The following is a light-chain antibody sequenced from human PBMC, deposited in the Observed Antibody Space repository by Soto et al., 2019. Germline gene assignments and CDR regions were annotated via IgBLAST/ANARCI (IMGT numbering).Light chain of an antibody. CDR3: CSYAGSDKWV. CDR1: STDVGNYNL. J-gene: IGLJ3*02. V-gene: IGLV2-23*01. CDR2: EGI. Sequence: QSVLTQPASVSGSPGQSITISCTGTSTDVGNYNLVSWFQQHPGKAPKLMIYEGIKRPSGVSARFSGSKSGNSASLTISGLQTEDEADYHCCSYAGSDKWVFGGGTKLTVL.